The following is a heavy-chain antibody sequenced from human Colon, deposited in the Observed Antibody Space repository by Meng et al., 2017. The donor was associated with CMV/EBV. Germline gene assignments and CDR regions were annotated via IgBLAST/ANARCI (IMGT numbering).Heavy chain of an antibody. CDR1: GESMRSHY. V-gene: IGHV3-53*05. Sequence: ETLSLTCTVSGESMRSHYWSWIRQPPGKGLEWVSALYSGGDTYYADSVKGRFTISKDNSNNTLYLQMNSLRTEDTAVYYCAREFSLGWFDSWGQGTRVTVSS. J-gene: IGHJ5*01. D-gene: IGHD3-3*02. CDR2: LYSGGDT. CDR3: AREFSLGWFDS.